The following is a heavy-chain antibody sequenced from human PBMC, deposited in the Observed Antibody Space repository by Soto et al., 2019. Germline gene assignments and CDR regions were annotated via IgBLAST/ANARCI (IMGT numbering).Heavy chain of an antibody. CDR3: ARPGGDGYKPAEYFQH. CDR2: IYYSGST. CDR1: GGSISSYY. J-gene: IGHJ1*01. Sequence: SETLSLTCTVFGGSISSYYWSWIRQPPGKGLEWIGSIYYSGSTYYNPSLKSRVTISVDTSKNQFSLKLSSVTAADTAVYYCARPGGDGYKPAEYFQHWGQGTLVTVSS. V-gene: IGHV4-59*05. D-gene: IGHD3-16*01.